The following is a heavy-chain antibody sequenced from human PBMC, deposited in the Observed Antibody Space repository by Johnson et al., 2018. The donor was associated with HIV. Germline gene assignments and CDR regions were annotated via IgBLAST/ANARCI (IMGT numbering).Heavy chain of an antibody. D-gene: IGHD3-10*01. CDR3: ARGAMVRGVIPGDAFDV. CDR2: ISFDGNNK. J-gene: IGHJ3*01. CDR1: GFTFSSYG. V-gene: IGHV3-30*03. Sequence: QVQLVESGGGLVQPGGSLRLSCAASGFTFSSYGMHWVRQAPGEGLEWVAVISFDGNNKYYADSVKGRFTILRDNSKNTLYLQMNSLRVEDTAVYYCARGAMVRGVIPGDAFDVWGQGTVVTVSS.